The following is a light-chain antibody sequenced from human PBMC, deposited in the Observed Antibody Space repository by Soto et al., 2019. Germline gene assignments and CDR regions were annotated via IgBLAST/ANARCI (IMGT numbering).Light chain of an antibody. V-gene: IGKV1-5*01. CDR3: QQYNSYSET. CDR2: DAS. J-gene: IGKJ1*01. CDR1: QRIGSW. Sequence: DIQMTQSPSTLSASVGDRVTITCRASQRIGSWLAWYQQKPGKAPKLLIYDASSLESGVPSRFSGSGSGTEFTLTISSLQPDDFATYYCQQYNSYSETFGQGTKVDIK.